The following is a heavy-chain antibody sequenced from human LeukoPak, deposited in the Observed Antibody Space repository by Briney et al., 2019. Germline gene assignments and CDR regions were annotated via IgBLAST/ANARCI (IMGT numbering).Heavy chain of an antibody. D-gene: IGHD1-26*01. CDR2: IYPGDSDT. CDR3: ARQAIEGATKSNLDF. V-gene: IGHV5-51*01. Sequence: GESLKISCKGSGYSFTTYWIAWVRQMPGKGLEWMGIIYPGDSDTRYSPSFQGQVTISADKSISTAYLQWSSLKASDTAMYYCARQAIEGATKSNLDFWGQGTLVTVSS. CDR1: GYSFTTYW. J-gene: IGHJ4*02.